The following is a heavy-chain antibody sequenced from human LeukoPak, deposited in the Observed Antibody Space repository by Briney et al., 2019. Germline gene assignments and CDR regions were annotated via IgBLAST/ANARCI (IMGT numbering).Heavy chain of an antibody. D-gene: IGHD3-3*01. CDR2: IESKADGGTT. J-gene: IGHJ4*02. CDR3: TTSPGITVFGGVTDY. Sequence: LGESLRLSCAASAPTFRNAFINWVRQAPGNGLEWGGRIESKADGGTTDYAAPLKGRITISRDDSENTLYLDMNNVKVEDTGVYYCTTSPGITVFGGVTDYWGQGALVIVSS. CDR1: APTFRNAF. V-gene: IGHV3-15*04.